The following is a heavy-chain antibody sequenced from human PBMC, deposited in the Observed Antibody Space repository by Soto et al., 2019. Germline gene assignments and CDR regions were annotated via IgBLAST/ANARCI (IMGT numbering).Heavy chain of an antibody. D-gene: IGHD2-21*02. CDR3: ATHPPPLSGGNSRTRGSYYYYGMDV. Sequence: QVQLVQSGAEVKRPGSSVKVSCKASGGTFSSYAISWVRQAPGQGLEWMGGIIPIFGTADYAQKFQGRVTITADESTSTAYMGLSSLRSEDTAVYYCATHPPPLSGGNSRTRGSYYYYGMDVWGQGTTVTVSS. CDR1: GGTFSSYA. J-gene: IGHJ6*02. CDR2: IIPIFGTA. V-gene: IGHV1-69*12.